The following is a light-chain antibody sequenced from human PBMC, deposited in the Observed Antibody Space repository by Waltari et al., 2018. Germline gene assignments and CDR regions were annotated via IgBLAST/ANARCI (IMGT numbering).Light chain of an antibody. CDR1: QSLVSRDGSTY. J-gene: IGKJ1*01. CDR2: KVS. CDR3: MQGTHRPWT. V-gene: IGKV2-30*01. Sequence: DVVMTQSPLSLAVILGQPASISCRSSQSLVSRDGSTYFNWFQQRPGQSPRRLLYKVSNRDSGVPDRFSGSGSGTDFTLRISRVGAEDVGVYYCMQGTHRPWTFGQGTKVEIK.